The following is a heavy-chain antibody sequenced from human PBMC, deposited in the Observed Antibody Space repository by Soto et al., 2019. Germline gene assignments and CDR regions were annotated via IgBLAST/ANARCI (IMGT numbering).Heavy chain of an antibody. Sequence: EVQLLESGGGLVQPGGSLRLSFAASGFTFSNYAMSWVRQAPGKGLEWVSVISGSGGSTYYADSVKGRFTISRDNSKNTLYLQMNSLRAEDTAVYYCARRTSGWYLDYWGQGTLVTVSS. CDR2: ISGSGGST. CDR1: GFTFSNYA. J-gene: IGHJ4*02. CDR3: ARRTSGWYLDY. D-gene: IGHD6-19*01. V-gene: IGHV3-23*01.